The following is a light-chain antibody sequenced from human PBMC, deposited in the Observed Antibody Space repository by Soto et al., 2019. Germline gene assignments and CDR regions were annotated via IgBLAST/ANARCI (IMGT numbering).Light chain of an antibody. CDR3: SSYTSSSTVL. Sequence: QSALTQPASVSGSLGQSITISCTGTSSDVGGYNYVSWYQQYPGKDPKVVIFEVTNRPSGVSSRFSGSKSGNTASLTVSGLQAEDEGDYYCSSYTSSSTVLFGGGTKVTVL. J-gene: IGLJ2*01. CDR2: EVT. V-gene: IGLV2-14*01. CDR1: SSDVGGYNY.